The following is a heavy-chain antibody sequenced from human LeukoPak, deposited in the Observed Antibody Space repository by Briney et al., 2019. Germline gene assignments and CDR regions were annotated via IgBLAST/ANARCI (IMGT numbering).Heavy chain of an antibody. J-gene: IGHJ4*02. CDR1: GFTFAEYT. Sequence: GGSLRLSCAASGFTFAEYTMHWVRQAPGKGLEWVSLISWNGARIHYGDSVKGRFTISRDNSENSLYLQMNSLRTEDTALYYCVKDLVAASENVRGWYPMDYWGQGTLVTVSS. D-gene: IGHD6-19*01. V-gene: IGHV3-43*01. CDR2: ISWNGARI. CDR3: VKDLVAASENVRGWYPMDY.